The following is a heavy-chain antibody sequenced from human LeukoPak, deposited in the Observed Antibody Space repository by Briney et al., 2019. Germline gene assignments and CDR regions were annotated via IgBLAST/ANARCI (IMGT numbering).Heavy chain of an antibody. CDR2: FDPEDDET. D-gene: IGHD4-23*01. Sequence: GASVKVSCKVSGYTLSDLSMHWVRQAPGKGLEWMGGFDPEDDETIYAQKFQGRVSMTEDTSTDTAYMELRSLRSEDTAVYFCATDLATVVTVTNYWGQGTLVTVSS. CDR3: ATDLATVVTVTNY. J-gene: IGHJ4*02. CDR1: GYTLSDLS. V-gene: IGHV1-24*01.